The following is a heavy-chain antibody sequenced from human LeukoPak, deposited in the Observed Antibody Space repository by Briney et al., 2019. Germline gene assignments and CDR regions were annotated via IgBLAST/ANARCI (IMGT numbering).Heavy chain of an antibody. D-gene: IGHD1-26*01. Sequence: ASVKVSCKASGYTFTDYYIHWVRQAPGQGLEWMGWINPNSGGTNYAQKFQGRVTMTRDTSISTAYMELSRLRSDDTAVYYCARGGSYPGPDAFDIWGQGTMVTVSS. CDR3: ARGGSYPGPDAFDI. CDR1: GYTFTDYY. J-gene: IGHJ3*02. CDR2: INPNSGGT. V-gene: IGHV1-2*02.